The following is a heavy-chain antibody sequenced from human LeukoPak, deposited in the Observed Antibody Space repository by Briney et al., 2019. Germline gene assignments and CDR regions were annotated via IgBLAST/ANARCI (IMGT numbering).Heavy chain of an antibody. CDR3: AKNGHGSGSYYPRTKYYFDY. Sequence: GGSLRLSCAASGFTFTNYAMSWVRQTPGKGLEWVSTISASGGSTYYADSVRGRFSISRDNSKNTLDLQMNSLRAEDTAIYYCAKNGHGSGSYYPRTKYYFDYWGQGTLVTVSS. CDR2: ISASGGST. J-gene: IGHJ4*02. V-gene: IGHV3-23*01. D-gene: IGHD3-10*01. CDR1: GFTFTNYA.